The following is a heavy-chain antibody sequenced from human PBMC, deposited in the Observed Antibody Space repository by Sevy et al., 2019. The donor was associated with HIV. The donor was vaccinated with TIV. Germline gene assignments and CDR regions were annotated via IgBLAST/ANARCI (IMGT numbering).Heavy chain of an antibody. Sequence: GGSLRLSCAASGFTFSSYGMHWLRQAPGKGLEWVAVIWYDGSNKYYADSVKGRFTISRDNSKNTLYLQMNSLRAEDTAVYYCARDGTSITIFGVVTQYYYGMDVWGQGTTVTVSS. V-gene: IGHV3-33*01. CDR2: IWYDGSNK. CDR1: GFTFSSYG. D-gene: IGHD3-3*01. J-gene: IGHJ6*02. CDR3: ARDGTSITIFGVVTQYYYGMDV.